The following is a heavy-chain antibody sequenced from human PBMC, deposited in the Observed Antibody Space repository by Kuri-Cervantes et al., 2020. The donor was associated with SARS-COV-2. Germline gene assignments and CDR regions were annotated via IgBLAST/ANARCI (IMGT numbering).Heavy chain of an antibody. CDR2: IHRTGTT. CDR1: GGSISSSNW. V-gene: IGHV4-4*02. Sequence: SETLSLTCAVSGGSISSSNWWSWVRQPPGKGLEWIGEIHRTGTTNYNPPLESRVTTSVDRSKNQFSLTLRSVTAADTAVYYCALNYGTGSYFYWGQGTLVTVSS. CDR3: ALNYGTGSYFY. J-gene: IGHJ4*02. D-gene: IGHD3-10*01.